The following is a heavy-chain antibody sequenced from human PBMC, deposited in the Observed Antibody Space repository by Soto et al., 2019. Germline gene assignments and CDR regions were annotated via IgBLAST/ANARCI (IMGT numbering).Heavy chain of an antibody. CDR2: MNQDGSES. CDR1: GFSLSSYW. J-gene: IGHJ4*02. Sequence: EVQLVESGGGLVQPGGSLRLSCAASGFSLSSYWISWVRQAPGKGLEWVANMNQDGSESDYVGSVKGRFTFTRDNAKTSLYLQMNSLRAEDTAVYYCARLSTSAGRRDLACWGQGTLVTVSS. CDR3: ARLSTSAGRRDLAC. V-gene: IGHV3-7*01.